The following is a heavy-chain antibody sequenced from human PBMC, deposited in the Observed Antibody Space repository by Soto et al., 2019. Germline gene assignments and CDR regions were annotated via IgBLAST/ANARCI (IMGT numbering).Heavy chain of an antibody. V-gene: IGHV4-4*02. D-gene: IGHD6-6*01. CDR1: GGSISSSNW. Sequence: SETLSLTCAVSGGSISSSNWWSWVRQPPGKGLEWIGEIYHSGSTNYNPSLKSRVTISVDKSKNQFSLKLSSVTAADTAVYYCARELERGGSSSGWVLRWFDPWGQGTLVTVSS. J-gene: IGHJ5*02. CDR3: ARELERGGSSSGWVLRWFDP. CDR2: IYHSGST.